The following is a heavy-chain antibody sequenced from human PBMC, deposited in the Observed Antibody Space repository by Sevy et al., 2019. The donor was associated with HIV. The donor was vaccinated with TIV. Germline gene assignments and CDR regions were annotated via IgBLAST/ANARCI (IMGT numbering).Heavy chain of an antibody. CDR1: GFTVSSNY. D-gene: IGHD3-22*01. Sequence: GGSLRLSCAASGFTVSSNYMSWVRQAPGKGLEWVSVIYSGDRTDYADSVKGRFTISRDNSKNTLYLQMNSLRAEDTAVYHCARDRVTYYYDSSGYYTSGYGMDVWGQGTTVTVSS. V-gene: IGHV3-53*01. J-gene: IGHJ6*02. CDR2: IYSGDRT. CDR3: ARDRVTYYYDSSGYYTSGYGMDV.